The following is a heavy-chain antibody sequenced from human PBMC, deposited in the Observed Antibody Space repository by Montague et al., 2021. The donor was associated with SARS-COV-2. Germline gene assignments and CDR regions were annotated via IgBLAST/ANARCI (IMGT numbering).Heavy chain of an antibody. V-gene: IGHV4-34*01. CDR3: ARWDPQTLTMIGLRGKSPSDY. CDR1: GGSFSGYY. CDR2: INDSGGT. J-gene: IGHJ4*02. Sequence: SETLSLTCAVYGGSFSGYYLAWIRQSTGKGLEWIAEINDSGGTNYKFNPSLRSRVTISVDTSKSQFSLKLRSVSAADTGVYYCARWDPQTLTMIGLRGKSPSDYWGQGTLVTVAS. D-gene: IGHD4-23*01.